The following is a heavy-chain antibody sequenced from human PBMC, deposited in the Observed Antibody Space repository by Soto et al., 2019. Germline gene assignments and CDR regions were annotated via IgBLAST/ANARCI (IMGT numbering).Heavy chain of an antibody. D-gene: IGHD4-17*01. V-gene: IGHV3-23*01. CDR2: ISGSGGRT. CDR1: GFSFSRHA. Sequence: EVQLLESGGGLVQPGGSLRLSCAASGFSFSRHAMSWVRQAPGKGLEWVSAISGSGGRTYYADSVKGRFTISRDNSKNTLYLQMKSLRAEDTAVYYCAKDGPTGGGFDYWGQGTLVTVSS. J-gene: IGHJ4*02. CDR3: AKDGPTGGGFDY.